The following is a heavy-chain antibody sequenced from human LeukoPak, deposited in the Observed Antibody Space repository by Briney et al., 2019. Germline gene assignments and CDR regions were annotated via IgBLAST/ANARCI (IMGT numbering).Heavy chain of an antibody. CDR2: INPSGGST. CDR1: GYTFTSYY. CDR3: AREGRGGTIFGVVLNWFDP. Sequence: ASVKVSCKASGYTFTSYYMHWVRQAPGQGLEWMGIINPSGGSTSYAQKFQGRVTMTRDTSTSTVYMELSSPRSEDTAVYYCAREGRGGTIFGVVLNWFDPWGQGTLVTVSS. D-gene: IGHD3-3*01. V-gene: IGHV1-46*03. J-gene: IGHJ5*02.